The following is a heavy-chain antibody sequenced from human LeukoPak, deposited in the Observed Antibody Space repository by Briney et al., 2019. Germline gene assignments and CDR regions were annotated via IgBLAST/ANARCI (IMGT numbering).Heavy chain of an antibody. V-gene: IGHV4-34*01. J-gene: IGHJ4*02. CDR3: AGGRRSIAARRNYFDY. CDR1: GGFFSGYY. D-gene: IGHD6-6*01. Sequence: PSETLSLTCAVYGGFFSGYYWSWIRQPPGRGLEWIGEINHSGSTNYDPSLKSRVTISVDTSKNQFSLKLSSVTAADTAVYYCAGGRRSIAARRNYFDYWGQGTLVTVSS. CDR2: INHSGST.